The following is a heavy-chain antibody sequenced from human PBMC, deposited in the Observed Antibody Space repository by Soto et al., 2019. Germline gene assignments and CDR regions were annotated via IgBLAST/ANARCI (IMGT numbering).Heavy chain of an antibody. V-gene: IGHV6-1*01. J-gene: IGHJ4*01. CDR1: GDSVSSNSAA. CDR2: TYYRSKWYN. D-gene: IGHD1-26*01. CDR3: ARGEQYSGRIFDY. Sequence: PTLSLPCVISGDSVSSNSAAWNCIRQSPSRGLEWLGRTYYRSKWYNDYAISVKSRITVNPDTSKNQYSLQLNSVTPEDTAVYFCARGEQYSGRIFDYWGQGTLVTVSS.